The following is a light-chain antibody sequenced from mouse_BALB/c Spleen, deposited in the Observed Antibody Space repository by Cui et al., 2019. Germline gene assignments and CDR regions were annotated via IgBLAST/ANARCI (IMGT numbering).Light chain of an antibody. CDR3: LQRNAYPYT. Sequence: DIQMIQSPSSMFASLGDRVSLSCRASPGIRGNFDWYQQKPGRTIKLRIYTTSNLNSGVPSRFSGSGSGSDYSLTISSIESEDFADYYCLQRNAYPYTFGGGTKLEIK. J-gene: IGKJ2*01. CDR1: PGIRGN. CDR2: TTS. V-gene: IGKV9-123*01.